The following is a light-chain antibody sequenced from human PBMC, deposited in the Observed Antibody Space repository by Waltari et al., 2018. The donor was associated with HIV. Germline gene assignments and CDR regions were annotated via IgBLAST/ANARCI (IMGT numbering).Light chain of an antibody. Sequence: QPVLPQPASLSASPGASASLTCALRRGLSVGANRIYWFKQRPGSPPQYLLGYKSVPDNERVAGVPGRLSGSRNFAANVGRLLISGLQPEDEVAYYCRIWAGGSWVFGGGTQLTVL. V-gene: IGLV5-45*01. CDR3: RIWAGGSWV. J-gene: IGLJ3*02. CDR1: RGLSVGANR. CDR2: YKSVPDN.